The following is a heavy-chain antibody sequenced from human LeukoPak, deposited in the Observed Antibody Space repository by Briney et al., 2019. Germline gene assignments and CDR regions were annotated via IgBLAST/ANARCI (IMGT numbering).Heavy chain of an antibody. CDR2: ISTYNGDT. J-gene: IGHJ4*02. CDR3: ARHYCGGDCYPDYYFDY. Sequence: ASVKVSCKASGYTFTSYGINWVRQAPGQGLEWMGWISTYNGDTNYAQKLQDRVTMTTDTSTSTAYMELRSLRSDDTAVYYCARHYCGGDCYPDYYFDYWGQGTLVTVSS. V-gene: IGHV1-18*01. CDR1: GYTFTSYG. D-gene: IGHD2-21*02.